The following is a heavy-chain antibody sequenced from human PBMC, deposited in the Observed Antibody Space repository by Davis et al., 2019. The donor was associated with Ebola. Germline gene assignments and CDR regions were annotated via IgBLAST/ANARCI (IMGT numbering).Heavy chain of an antibody. Sequence: GESLKISCAASGFTFSSYWMSWVRQAPGKGLEWVANIKQDGSEKYYVDSVKGRFTISRDNAKNSLYLQMNSLRDEDTAVYYCARVGDIVVVVGWSYGMDVWGQGTTVTVSS. CDR1: GFTFSSYW. V-gene: IGHV3-7*01. D-gene: IGHD2-15*01. J-gene: IGHJ6*02. CDR2: IKQDGSEK. CDR3: ARVGDIVVVVGWSYGMDV.